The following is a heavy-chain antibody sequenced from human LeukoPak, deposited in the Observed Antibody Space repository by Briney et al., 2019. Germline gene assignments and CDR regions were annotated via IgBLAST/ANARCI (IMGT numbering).Heavy chain of an antibody. V-gene: IGHV4-39*07. Sequence: PSETLSLTCTVSGGSISSSSYYWGWIRQPPGKGLEWIGSIYYSGSTYYNPSLKSRVTISVDTSKNQFSLKLSSVTAEDTAVYYCARDLNWETYWGQGTLVTVSS. CDR2: IYYSGST. CDR3: ARDLNWETY. CDR1: GGSISSSSYY. D-gene: IGHD1-1*01. J-gene: IGHJ4*02.